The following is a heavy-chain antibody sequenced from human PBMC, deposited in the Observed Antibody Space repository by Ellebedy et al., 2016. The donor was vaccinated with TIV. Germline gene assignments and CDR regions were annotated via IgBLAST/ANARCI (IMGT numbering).Heavy chain of an antibody. Sequence: MPSETLSLTCTVSGGSINSYYWNWIRQPAGKGLEWIGRVYSSGSTNYNPFLKSRVTMSVDTSKTRFSLKLSSVIAADTGVYYCARERVAVEDSVRAFDLWGQGTLVTVSS. J-gene: IGHJ3*01. D-gene: IGHD6-19*01. CDR3: ARERVAVEDSVRAFDL. CDR2: VYSSGST. V-gene: IGHV4-4*07. CDR1: GGSINSYY.